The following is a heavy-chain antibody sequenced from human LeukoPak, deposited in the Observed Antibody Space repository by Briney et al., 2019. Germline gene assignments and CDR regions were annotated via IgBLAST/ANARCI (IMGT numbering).Heavy chain of an antibody. CDR1: GFTFSDYY. Sequence: GGSLRLSCAASGFTFSDYYMSWIRQAPGKGLEWVSYISSSGSTIYYADSVRGRFTISRDNAKNSLYLQMNSLRAEDTAVYYCARFIAAAGIGWFDPWGQGTLVTVSS. CDR3: ARFIAAAGIGWFDP. CDR2: ISSSGSTI. V-gene: IGHV3-11*01. J-gene: IGHJ5*02. D-gene: IGHD6-13*01.